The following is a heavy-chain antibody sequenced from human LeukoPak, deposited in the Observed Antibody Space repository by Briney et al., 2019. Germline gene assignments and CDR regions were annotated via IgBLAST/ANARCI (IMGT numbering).Heavy chain of an antibody. CDR2: IRSKANSYAT. CDR1: GFTFSGSA. J-gene: IGHJ4*02. D-gene: IGHD2-2*01. Sequence: PGGSLKLSCAASGFTFSGSAMHWVRQASGKGLEWVGRIRSKANSYATAYAASVKGRFTISRDDSKNTAYLQMNSLKTEDTAVYYCTSQSCSSGPDWGQGTLVNVSS. CDR3: TSQSCSSGPD. V-gene: IGHV3-73*01.